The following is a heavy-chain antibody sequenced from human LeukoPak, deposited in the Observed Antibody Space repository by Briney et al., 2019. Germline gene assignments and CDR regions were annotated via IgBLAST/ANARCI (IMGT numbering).Heavy chain of an antibody. V-gene: IGHV4-39*07. CDR2: IYYSGST. CDR3: GRDQRGGWVDFDY. CDR1: GGSISSSSYY. D-gene: IGHD1-26*01. J-gene: IGHJ4*02. Sequence: SETLSLTCTVSGGSISSSSYYWGWIRQPPGKGLEWIGRIYYSGSTYYNPSLKSRVTISVDTSKNQFSLKLSSVTAADTAVYYCGRDQRGGWVDFDYWGQGTLVTVSS.